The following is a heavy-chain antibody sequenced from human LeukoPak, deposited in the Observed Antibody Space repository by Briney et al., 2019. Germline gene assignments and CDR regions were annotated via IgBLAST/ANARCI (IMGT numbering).Heavy chain of an antibody. J-gene: IGHJ6*03. CDR1: GGSISSYH. Sequence: PSENLSLTCTVSGGSISSYHWSWIRQPPGKGLEWIGYIYYSGSSNYNPSLKSRVTISVDTSKNQFSLKLSSVTAADTAVYYCARVPRSYYYYYYMDVWGKGTTVTVSS. V-gene: IGHV4-59*01. CDR3: ARVPRSYYYYYYMDV. CDR2: IYYSGSS.